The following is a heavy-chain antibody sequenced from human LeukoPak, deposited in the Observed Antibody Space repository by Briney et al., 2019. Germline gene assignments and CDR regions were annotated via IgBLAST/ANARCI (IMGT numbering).Heavy chain of an antibody. CDR1: GFTFSSYA. J-gene: IGHJ4*02. D-gene: IGHD6-13*01. V-gene: IGHV3-64*01. CDR3: AREQQLVRFDY. Sequence: PGWSLRLSRAPSGFTFSSYAMHWVRQAPGKGLEYVSAISSNGGSAYYANSVKGRFTISRDNSKNTLYLQMGSLRAEDMAVYYCAREQQLVRFDYWGQGTLVTVSS. CDR2: ISSNGGSA.